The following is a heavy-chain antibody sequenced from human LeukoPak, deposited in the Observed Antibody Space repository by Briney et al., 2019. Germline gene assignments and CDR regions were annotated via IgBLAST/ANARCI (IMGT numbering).Heavy chain of an antibody. Sequence: SETLSLTCTVSGGSISSGSYYWSWIRQPAGKGLEWIGRIYTSGSTNYNPSLKSRVTISVDTSKNQFSLRLSSVTAADTAVYYCAREVGATRAIDYWGQGTRVSVSS. CDR1: GGSISSGSYY. CDR3: AREVGATRAIDY. CDR2: IYTSGST. D-gene: IGHD1-26*01. V-gene: IGHV4-61*02. J-gene: IGHJ4*02.